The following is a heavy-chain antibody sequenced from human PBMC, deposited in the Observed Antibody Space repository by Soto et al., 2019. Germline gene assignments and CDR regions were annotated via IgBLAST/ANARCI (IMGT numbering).Heavy chain of an antibody. D-gene: IGHD4-17*01. V-gene: IGHV3-30*18. Sequence: QVQLVESGGGVVQPGRSLRLSCAASGFTFSSYGMHWVRQAPGKGLEWVAVISYDGSNKYYADSVKGRFTISRDNSKNTLYLQMNRLRAEDTAVYYCAKDKAVTTFYYYGMDVWGQGTTVTVSS. CDR3: AKDKAVTTFYYYGMDV. CDR1: GFTFSSYG. J-gene: IGHJ6*02. CDR2: ISYDGSNK.